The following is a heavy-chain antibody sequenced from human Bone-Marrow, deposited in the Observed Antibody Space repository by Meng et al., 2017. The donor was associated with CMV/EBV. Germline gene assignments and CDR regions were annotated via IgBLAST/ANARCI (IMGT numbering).Heavy chain of an antibody. Sequence: LSLTCAASGFTVSSNYMSWVRQAPGKGLEWVSVIYSGGSTFYANSVKGRFTISRDNSRNTLYLQMNSLRADDTAVYYCARGGRQRGYSYGFEGYFDYWGQGTLVTVS. D-gene: IGHD5-18*01. V-gene: IGHV3-53*01. CDR2: IYSGGST. CDR3: ARGGRQRGYSYGFEGYFDY. CDR1: GFTVSSNY. J-gene: IGHJ4*02.